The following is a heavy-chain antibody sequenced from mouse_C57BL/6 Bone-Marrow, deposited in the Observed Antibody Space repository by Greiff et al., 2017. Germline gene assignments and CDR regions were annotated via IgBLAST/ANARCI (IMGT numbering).Heavy chain of an antibody. CDR1: GFTFSNYW. Sequence: EVQLQASGGGLVQPGGSMKLSCVASGFTFSNYWMNWVRQSPEKGLEWVAQIRLKSDNYATHYAESVKGRFTISRDDSNSSVYLQMNNLRAEDTGIYYCTGIGCYWGQGTLVTVSA. CDR2: IRLKSDNYAT. J-gene: IGHJ3*01. V-gene: IGHV6-3*01. CDR3: TGIGCY.